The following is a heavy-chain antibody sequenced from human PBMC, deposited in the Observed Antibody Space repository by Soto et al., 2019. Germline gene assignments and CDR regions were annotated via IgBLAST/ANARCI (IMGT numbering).Heavy chain of an antibody. Sequence: EVQLLESGGGLVQPGGSLRLSCAASGFTFSSYAMSWVRQAPGKGLEWVSAISGSGGSTYYADSVKGRFTISRDNSKNTLYLQMTSLRAEDTDVYYRATKAGYSSFHYYYYHMDVWGKGTTVTVSS. CDR3: ATKAGYSSFHYYYYHMDV. V-gene: IGHV3-23*01. J-gene: IGHJ6*03. D-gene: IGHD4-4*01. CDR1: GFTFSSYA. CDR2: ISGSGGST.